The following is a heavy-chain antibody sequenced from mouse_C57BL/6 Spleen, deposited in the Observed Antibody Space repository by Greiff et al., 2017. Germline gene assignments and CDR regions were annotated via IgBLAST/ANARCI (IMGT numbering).Heavy chain of an antibody. V-gene: IGHV2-5*01. D-gene: IGHD2-5*01. CDR1: GFSLTSYG. CDR3: AKSDSNCACDY. J-gene: IGHJ2*01. CDR2: IWSGGST. Sequence: VQLQQSGPGLVQPSPSLSITCTASGFSLTSYGVHWVRQSPGKGLEWLGVIWSGGSTDYNAAFITRQTTTKDNSKSQVFFKINSLQADDTAIYYCAKSDSNCACDYWGQGTTLTVSS.